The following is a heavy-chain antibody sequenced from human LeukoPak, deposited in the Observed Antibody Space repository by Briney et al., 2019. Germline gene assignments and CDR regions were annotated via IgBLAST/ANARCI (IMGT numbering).Heavy chain of an antibody. Sequence: SQTLSLTCTVSGGSIRSTSYYWGWIRQPPGKGLEWIGSIYYSGSTYYNPSLKSRVTISVDTSKNQFSLKLSSVTAADTAVYYCGRLFYDFWSGHYYYYMDVWGKGTTVTVSS. CDR2: IYYSGST. J-gene: IGHJ6*03. V-gene: IGHV4-39*01. CDR1: GGSIRSTSYY. D-gene: IGHD3-3*01. CDR3: GRLFYDFWSGHYYYYMDV.